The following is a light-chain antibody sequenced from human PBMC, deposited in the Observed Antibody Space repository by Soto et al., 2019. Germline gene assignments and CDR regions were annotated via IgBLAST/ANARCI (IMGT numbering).Light chain of an antibody. J-gene: IGLJ3*02. CDR1: SSNFRSKS. CDR2: ANN. CDR3: AAWDDSLRGRV. V-gene: IGLV1-47*01. Sequence: QSVLTQPPSASGTPGQTVTISCSGRSSNFRSKSVYWYRHLPETAPKLLIYANNQRPSGVPDRFSGFKSGTSASLAISGLRAEDEADYYCAAWDDSLRGRVFGGGTKLTVL.